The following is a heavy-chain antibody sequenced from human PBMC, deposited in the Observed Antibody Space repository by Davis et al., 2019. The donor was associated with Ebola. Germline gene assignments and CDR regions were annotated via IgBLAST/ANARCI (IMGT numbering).Heavy chain of an antibody. V-gene: IGHV3-48*03. CDR3: ARGGYYDTSGYSHDAFDI. D-gene: IGHD3-22*01. Sequence: GGSLRLSCSASGFIFSTYVMSWVRQTPGKGLEWVSYIGGSDGTIYYADSLKGRFTISRDNAKNSLYLQMNSLRAEDTAVYHCARGGYYDTSGYSHDAFDIWGQGTMVTVSS. CDR1: GFIFSTYV. J-gene: IGHJ3*02. CDR2: IGGSDGTI.